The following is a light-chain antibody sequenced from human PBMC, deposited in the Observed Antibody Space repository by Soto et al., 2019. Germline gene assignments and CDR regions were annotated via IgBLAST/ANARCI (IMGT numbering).Light chain of an antibody. Sequence: QSALTQPASVSGSPGQSITISCTGTSSAVGSYNLVSWYQQHPGKAPKLMIYEGSKRPSGVSNRFSGSKSGNTASLTISGLQAEEEADYYCCSYAGSSTFSGVFGGGTKLTVL. CDR3: CSYAGSSTFSGV. J-gene: IGLJ2*01. CDR2: EGS. CDR1: SSAVGSYNL. V-gene: IGLV2-23*03.